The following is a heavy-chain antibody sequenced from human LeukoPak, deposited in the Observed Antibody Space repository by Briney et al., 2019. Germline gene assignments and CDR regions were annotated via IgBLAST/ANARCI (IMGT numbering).Heavy chain of an antibody. J-gene: IGHJ5*02. CDR1: GFAVSSIY. D-gene: IGHD5-18*01. CDR2: TYSGGST. V-gene: IGHV3-53*01. CDR3: VRGTGYTS. Sequence: GGSLRLSCAASGFAVSSIYMSWVRQAPGKGLEWVSVTYSGGSTYYADSVKGRFTSSRDNSKNTLYLRMNSLRPEDTAVYYCVRGTGYTSWGQGTLVIVSS.